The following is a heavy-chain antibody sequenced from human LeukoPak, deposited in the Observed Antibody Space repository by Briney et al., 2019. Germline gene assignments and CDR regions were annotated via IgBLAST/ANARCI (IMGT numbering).Heavy chain of an antibody. Sequence: GGSLRLSCAASGFTFSNYGMPWVRQTPGKGLEGVAVIWHDETNENYADSVKGRFSISRDNLKNILYLQMNSLRVEDTAVYYCATAPNGLQWNYQYYMDVWGKGTMVTVSS. CDR3: ATAPNGLQWNYQYYMDV. CDR1: GFTFSNYG. V-gene: IGHV3-33*01. D-gene: IGHD5-24*01. J-gene: IGHJ6*03. CDR2: IWHDETNE.